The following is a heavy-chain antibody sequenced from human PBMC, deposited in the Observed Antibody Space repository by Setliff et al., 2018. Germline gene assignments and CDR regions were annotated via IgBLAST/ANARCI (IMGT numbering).Heavy chain of an antibody. CDR2: ITSSGGDT. CDR1: GLTFSSYD. Sequence: GGSLRLSCAASGLTFSSYDMNWVRQAPGEGLEWVSTITSSGGDTYYADSVKGRFIVSRDNSKSTLYLQMNSLSAEDTAVYYCAKVPNSGGYAGPFDFWGQGTLVTVSS. CDR3: AKVPNSGGYAGPFDF. D-gene: IGHD5-12*01. J-gene: IGHJ4*02. V-gene: IGHV3-23*01.